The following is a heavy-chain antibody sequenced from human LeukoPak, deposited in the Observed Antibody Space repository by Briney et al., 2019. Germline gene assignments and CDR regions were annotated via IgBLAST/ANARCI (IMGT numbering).Heavy chain of an antibody. J-gene: IGHJ6*02. D-gene: IGHD6-13*01. Sequence: SQTLSRTCTVSGGSISSGGYYWSWIRQHPGKGLEWIGYIYYSGSTYYNPSLKSRVTISVDTSKNQFSLKLSSVTAADTAVYYCARVARIAAATNYYGMDVWGQGTTVTVSS. CDR1: GGSISSGGYY. CDR3: ARVARIAAATNYYGMDV. CDR2: IYYSGST. V-gene: IGHV4-31*03.